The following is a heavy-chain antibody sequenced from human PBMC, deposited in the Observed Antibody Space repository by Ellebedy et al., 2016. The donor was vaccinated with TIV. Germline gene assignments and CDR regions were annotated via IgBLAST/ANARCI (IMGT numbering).Heavy chain of an antibody. CDR1: DVSFTGNY. CDR2: VGHGGDT. D-gene: IGHD3-10*01. V-gene: IGHV4-34*01. CDR3: ARVRTPIYYGSGRFNHFDHYMDV. J-gene: IGHJ6*03. Sequence: SQTLSLTXVVSDVSFTGNYWSWLRQSPGKGLAWIGAVGHGGDTNYNPSLKSRVTISLDTSKSQFYLRLSFATAADTAVYFCARVRTPIYYGSGRFNHFDHYMDVWGDGTTVTVSS.